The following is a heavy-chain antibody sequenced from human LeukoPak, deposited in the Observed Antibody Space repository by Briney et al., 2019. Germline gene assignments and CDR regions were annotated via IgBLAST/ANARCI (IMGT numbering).Heavy chain of an antibody. V-gene: IGHV1-18*01. D-gene: IGHD5-24*01. CDR1: GYTFTSYG. Sequence: GASVKVSCKASGYTFTSYGISWVRQAPGQGLEWMGWISAYNGNTNYAQKLQGRVTMTTDTSTSTAYMELRSLRSDDTAVYYCARGILDGYNLIDAFDIWGQGTMVTVSS. CDR3: ARGILDGYNLIDAFDI. CDR2: ISAYNGNT. J-gene: IGHJ3*02.